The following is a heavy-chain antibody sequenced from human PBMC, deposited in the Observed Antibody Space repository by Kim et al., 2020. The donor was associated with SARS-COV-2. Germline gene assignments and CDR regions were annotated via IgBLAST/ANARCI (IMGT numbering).Heavy chain of an antibody. V-gene: IGHV3-30*04. CDR2: ISYDGSNK. CDR1: GFTFSSYA. D-gene: IGHD4-17*01. CDR3: ARNYGGKGVVYYFDY. Sequence: GGSLRLSCAASGFTFSSYAMHWVRQAPGKGLEWVAVISYDGSNKYYADSVKGRFTISRDNSKNTLYLQMNSLRAEYTAVYYCARNYGGKGVVYYFDYWGQGTLVTVSS. J-gene: IGHJ4*02.